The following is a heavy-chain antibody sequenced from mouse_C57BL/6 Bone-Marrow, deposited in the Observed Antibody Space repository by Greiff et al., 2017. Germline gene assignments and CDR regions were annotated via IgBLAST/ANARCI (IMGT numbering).Heavy chain of an antibody. CDR2: IYPGSGST. Sequence: QVQLQQPGAELVKPGASVKMSCKASGYTFTSYWITWVKQRPGQGLEWIGDIYPGSGSTNYNEKFKSKATLTVDTSSSTSYMQLSSLTSEDSAVYYCASDGPWYFDVWGTGTTVTVSS. D-gene: IGHD2-3*01. CDR3: ASDGPWYFDV. CDR1: GYTFTSYW. J-gene: IGHJ1*03. V-gene: IGHV1-55*01.